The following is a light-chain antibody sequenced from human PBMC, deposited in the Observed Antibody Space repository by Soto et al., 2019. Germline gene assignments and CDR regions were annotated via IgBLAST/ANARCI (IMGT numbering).Light chain of an antibody. CDR2: KAS. V-gene: IGKV1-5*03. J-gene: IGKJ1*01. Sequence: DIQMTQSPSTLSGSVGDRVTITCRASQTISSWLAWYQQKPGKAPKLLIYKASTFKSGVPSRFSGSGSGTEFTLTISSMQPDDFATYYCQHYNSYSEALGQGTKVDIK. CDR1: QTISSW. CDR3: QHYNSYSEA.